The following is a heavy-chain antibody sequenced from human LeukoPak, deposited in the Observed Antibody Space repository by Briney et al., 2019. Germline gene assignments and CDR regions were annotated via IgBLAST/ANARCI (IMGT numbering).Heavy chain of an antibody. CDR1: GFTFSSYT. CDR3: ARFDSRWYFDY. D-gene: IGHD5-18*01. J-gene: IGHJ4*02. Sequence: PGGSLRLSCAASGFTFSSYTMNWVRQAPGKGLEWVSSISSSRSYIYYGDSVKGRFTMSRDNAKNSLYLQMSSLRAEDTAVYYCARFDSRWYFDYWGQGTLVTVSS. CDR2: ISSSRSYI. V-gene: IGHV3-21*01.